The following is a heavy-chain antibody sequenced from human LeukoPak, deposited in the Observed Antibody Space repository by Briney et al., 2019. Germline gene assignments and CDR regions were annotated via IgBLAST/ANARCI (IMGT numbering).Heavy chain of an antibody. CDR1: GYTFTSYY. CDR2: INPSGCST. V-gene: IGHV1-46*03. CDR3: ARGRPAIVVVPAATLEIDY. Sequence: AASVKVSCKASGYTFTSYYMHWVRQPPGQGLEWVGIINPSGCSTSYAQKFQGRVTTTRDTSTSTVYMELSSLRSEHTALYYCARGRPAIVVVPAATLEIDYWGQGTLVTVSS. D-gene: IGHD2-2*01. J-gene: IGHJ4*02.